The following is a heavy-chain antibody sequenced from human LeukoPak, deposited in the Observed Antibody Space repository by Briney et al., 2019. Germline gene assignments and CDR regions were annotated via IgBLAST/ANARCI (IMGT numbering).Heavy chain of an antibody. Sequence: GGSLRLSCAASGFTFSSFWMSWVRQAPGKGLEWVSSTSSSSSYIHYADSVKGRFTISRDNAKNSLYLQMNSLRAEDTAVYYCARDSPSGCSGGSCYTPAAFQHWGQGTLVTVSS. J-gene: IGHJ1*01. CDR3: ARDSPSGCSGGSCYTPAAFQH. D-gene: IGHD2-15*01. V-gene: IGHV3-21*01. CDR2: TSSSSSYI. CDR1: GFTFSSFW.